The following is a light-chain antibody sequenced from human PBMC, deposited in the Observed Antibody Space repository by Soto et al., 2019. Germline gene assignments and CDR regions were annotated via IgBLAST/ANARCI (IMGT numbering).Light chain of an antibody. Sequence: DIQMTQSPSSLSASVGDRVTITCRASQSISSYLNWYQRKPGKDPNLLIYAASSLQSGVPSRFSGSGSGTDFTLTISSLQPEDFATYYCQQSYSSPPSFGQGTKLEIK. CDR1: QSISSY. CDR2: AAS. CDR3: QQSYSSPPS. J-gene: IGKJ2*01. V-gene: IGKV1-39*01.